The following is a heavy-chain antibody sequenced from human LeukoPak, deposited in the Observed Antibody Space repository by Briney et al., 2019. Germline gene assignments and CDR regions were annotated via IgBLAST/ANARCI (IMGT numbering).Heavy chain of an antibody. V-gene: IGHV1-18*01. J-gene: IGHJ4*02. Sequence: GASVKVSCKASGYTFTSYGISWVRQAPGQGLEWMGWISAYNGNTNYAQKLQGRVTMTTDTSTSTAYMELRSLRSDDTAVYYCARSEEGGYYDSSGYYGIDYWGQGTLVTVSS. CDR1: GYTFTSYG. D-gene: IGHD3-22*01. CDR3: ARSEEGGYYDSSGYYGIDY. CDR2: ISAYNGNT.